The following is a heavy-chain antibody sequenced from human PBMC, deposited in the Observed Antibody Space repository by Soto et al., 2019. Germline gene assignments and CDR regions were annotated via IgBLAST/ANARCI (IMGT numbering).Heavy chain of an antibody. V-gene: IGHV3-74*01. CDR1: RFTFSSYW. D-gene: IGHD3-10*01. J-gene: IGHJ6*02. CDR3: VRARRFGESAIYYYYGMGV. Sequence: EVQLVESGGGLVQPGGSLRLSCAASRFTFSSYWMHWVRQAPGKGLVWVSRLNSDGSSTSYADSVKGRFTISRDNAKNTLYLQMHSLRAEDTAVYYCVRARRFGESAIYYYYGMGVWGQGTTVTVSS. CDR2: LNSDGSST.